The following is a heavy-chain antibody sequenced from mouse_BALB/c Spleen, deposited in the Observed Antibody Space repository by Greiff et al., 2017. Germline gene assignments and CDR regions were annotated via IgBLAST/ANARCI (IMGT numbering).Heavy chain of an antibody. CDR2: INPSTGYT. V-gene: IGHV1-7*01. J-gene: IGHJ2*01. D-gene: IGHD1-1*01. CDR3: ARYYGSPFDY. Sequence: VQLQQSGAELAKPGASVKMSCKASGYTFTSYWMHWVKQRPGQGLEWIGYINPSTGYTEYNQKFKDKATLTADKSSSTAYMQLSSLTSEDSAVYYCARYYGSPFDYWGQGTTLTVSS. CDR1: GYTFTSYW.